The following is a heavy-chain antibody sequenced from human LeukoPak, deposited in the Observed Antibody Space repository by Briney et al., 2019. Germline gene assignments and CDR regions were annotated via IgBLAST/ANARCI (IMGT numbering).Heavy chain of an antibody. D-gene: IGHD3-22*01. Sequence: ASVKVSCKASGYTFTSYGISWVRQAPGQGLEWMGWISAYNGNTNYAQKLQGRVTMTTDTSTSTAYMELRSLRSDDTAAYYCASGEFRVVKFTRFVPSGQGALVTVSS. J-gene: IGHJ5*02. V-gene: IGHV1-18*01. CDR1: GYTFTSYG. CDR2: ISAYNGNT. CDR3: ASGEFRVVKFTRFVP.